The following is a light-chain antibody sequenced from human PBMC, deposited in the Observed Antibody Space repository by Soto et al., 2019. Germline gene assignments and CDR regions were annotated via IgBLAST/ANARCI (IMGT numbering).Light chain of an antibody. Sequence: QSVLTQPPSVSAAPGQRVTISCSGSSSNIGSNYVSWYQQLPGTATKLLIYDNYKRPSGIPDRFSGSTSGTSATLAIAGLQTGDEADYYCDSWDNSLSVVLFGGGTKVTVL. J-gene: IGLJ2*01. CDR1: SSNIGSNY. CDR3: DSWDNSLSVVL. CDR2: DNY. V-gene: IGLV1-51*01.